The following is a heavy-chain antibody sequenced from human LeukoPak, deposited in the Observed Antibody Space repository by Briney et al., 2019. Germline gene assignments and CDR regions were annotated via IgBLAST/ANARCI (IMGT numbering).Heavy chain of an antibody. CDR1: GGTFSSYA. CDR2: IIPILGIA. CDR3: ASVGYCRSTSCYAYYFDY. Sequence: SVNVSCKASGGTFSSYAISWVRQAPGQGLEWMGRIIPILGIANYAQKFQGRVTITADESTSSAYMELSSLRSEDTAVYYCASVGYCRSTSCYAYYFDYWGQGTLVTVSS. D-gene: IGHD2-2*01. V-gene: IGHV1-69*04. J-gene: IGHJ4*02.